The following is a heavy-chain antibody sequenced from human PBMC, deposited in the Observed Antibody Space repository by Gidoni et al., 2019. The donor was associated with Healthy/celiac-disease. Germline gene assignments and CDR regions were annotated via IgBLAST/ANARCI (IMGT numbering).Heavy chain of an antibody. V-gene: IGHV2-26*01. CDR2: IFSNDEK. J-gene: IGHJ6*02. CDR3: ARNIGGSGYVGDYYYYYGMDV. Sequence: QVTLKESGPVLVKPTETLTLTCTVSGFSLSNARMGVSWIRQPPGKALEWLAPIFSNDEKSYSTSLKSRLTISKDTSKSQVVLTMTNMDPVDTATYYCARNIGGSGYVGDYYYYYGMDVWGQGTTVTVSS. CDR1: GFSLSNARMG. D-gene: IGHD5-12*01.